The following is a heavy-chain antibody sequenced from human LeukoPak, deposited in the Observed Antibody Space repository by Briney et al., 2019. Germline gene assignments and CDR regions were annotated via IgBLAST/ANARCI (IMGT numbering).Heavy chain of an antibody. CDR1: GFTFSSYS. V-gene: IGHV3-21*01. CDR3: ARALPLSGSDEAFDI. D-gene: IGHD1-26*01. CDR2: ISSSSSYI. J-gene: IGHJ3*02. Sequence: GGSLRLSCAASGFTFSSYSMNWVRQAPGKGLEWVSSISSSSSYIYYADSVEGRFTISRDNAKNSLYLQMNSLRAEDTAVYYCARALPLSGSDEAFDIWGQGTRVTVSS.